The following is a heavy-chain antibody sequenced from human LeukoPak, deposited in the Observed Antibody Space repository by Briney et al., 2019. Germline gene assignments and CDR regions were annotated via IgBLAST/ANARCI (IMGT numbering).Heavy chain of an antibody. D-gene: IGHD5-18*01. CDR1: GWSFSGYY. J-gene: IGHJ4*02. CDR3: ARKQRSSPFDY. CDR2: INHSGST. Sequence: SETLSLTCAVYGWSFSGYYWSWIRQPPGKGLEWIGEINHSGSTNYNPSLKSGVTISVDTTKTHFSLQLSSVTAADTAVYYCARKQRSSPFDYWGQGTLVTVSS. V-gene: IGHV4-34*01.